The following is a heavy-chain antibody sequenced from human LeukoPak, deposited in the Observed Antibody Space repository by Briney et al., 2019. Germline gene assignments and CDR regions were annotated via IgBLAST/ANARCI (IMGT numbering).Heavy chain of an antibody. CDR2: IIPIFGTA. D-gene: IGHD3-22*01. V-gene: IGHV1-69*13. J-gene: IGHJ4*02. CDR3: ASDYLEGSSGYFLPAY. Sequence: ASVKVSCKASGCTFSSYAISWVRQAPGQGLEWMGGIIPIFGTANYAQKFQGRVTITADESTSTAYMELSSLRSEDTAVYYCASDYLEGSSGYFLPAYWGQGTLVTVSS. CDR1: GCTFSSYA.